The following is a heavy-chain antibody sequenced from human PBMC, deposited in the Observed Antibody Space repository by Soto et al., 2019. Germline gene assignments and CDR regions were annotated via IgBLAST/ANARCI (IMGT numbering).Heavy chain of an antibody. CDR2: MNPNSGNT. D-gene: IGHD3-16*02. CDR3: ARGPHLYYDYIWGSYRSTAPFDY. V-gene: IGHV1-8*01. Sequence: ASVKVSCKASGYTFTSYDINWVRQATGQGLEWMGWMNPNSGNTGYAQKFQGRVTMTRNTSISTAYMELSSLRSEDTAVYYCARGPHLYYDYIWGSYRSTAPFDYWGQGTLVTVSS. J-gene: IGHJ4*02. CDR1: GYTFTSYD.